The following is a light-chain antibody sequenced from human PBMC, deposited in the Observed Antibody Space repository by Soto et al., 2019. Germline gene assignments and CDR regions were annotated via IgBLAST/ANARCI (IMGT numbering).Light chain of an antibody. CDR3: SSYTVSSSVV. CDR1: SSDVGGYNY. Sequence: QSALTQPASVSGSPGQSITISCTGTSSDVGGYNYVSWYQQHPGKAPKLMIYDVSNRPFGVSNRFSGSKSGNTASLTISGLQAEDEADYYCSSYTVSSSVVFGGGTKPTVL. J-gene: IGLJ2*01. V-gene: IGLV2-14*01. CDR2: DVS.